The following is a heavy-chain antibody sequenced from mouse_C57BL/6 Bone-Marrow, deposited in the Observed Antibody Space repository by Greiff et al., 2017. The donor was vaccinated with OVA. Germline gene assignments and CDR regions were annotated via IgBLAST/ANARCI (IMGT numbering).Heavy chain of an antibody. Sequence: EVMLVESGGDLVKPGGSLKLSCAASGFTFSSYGMSWVRQTPDKRLEWVATISSGGSYTYYPDSVKGRFTISRDNAKNTLYLQMSSLKSEDTAMYYCARGGYRYFDVWGTGTTVTVSS. J-gene: IGHJ1*03. CDR2: ISSGGSYT. V-gene: IGHV5-6*02. CDR3: ARGGYRYFDV. CDR1: GFTFSSYG.